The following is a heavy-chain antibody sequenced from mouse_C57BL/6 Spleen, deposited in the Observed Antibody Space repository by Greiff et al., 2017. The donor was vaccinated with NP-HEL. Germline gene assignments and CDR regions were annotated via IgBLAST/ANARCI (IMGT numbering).Heavy chain of an antibody. J-gene: IGHJ3*01. CDR2: INPNNGGT. D-gene: IGHD2-3*01. CDR1: GYTFTDYN. V-gene: IGHV1-22*01. CDR3: ARVIHDGYPWFAY. Sequence: EVQLQQSGPELVKPGASVKMSCKASGYTFTDYNMHWVKQSHGKSLEWIGYINPNNGGTSYNQKFKGKATLTVNKSSSTAYMELRSLTSEDSAVYYCARVIHDGYPWFAYWGQGTLVTVSA.